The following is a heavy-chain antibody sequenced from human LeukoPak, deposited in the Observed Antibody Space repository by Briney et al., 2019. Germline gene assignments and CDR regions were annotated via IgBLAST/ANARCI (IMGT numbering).Heavy chain of an antibody. D-gene: IGHD5-18*01. CDR3: ARDFGATWIQLWFFDY. V-gene: IGHV4-39*07. CDR1: GGSISSSSYY. CDR2: IYYSGST. Sequence: SETLSLTCTVSGGSISSSSYYWGWLRQPPGKGLEWIGSIYYSGSTYYNPSLKSRVTISVDTSKNQFSLKLSSVTAADTAVYYCARDFGATWIQLWFFDYWGQGTLVTVSS. J-gene: IGHJ4*02.